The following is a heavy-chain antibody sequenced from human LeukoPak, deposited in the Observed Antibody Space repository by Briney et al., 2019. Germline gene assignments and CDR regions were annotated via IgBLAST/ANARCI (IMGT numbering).Heavy chain of an antibody. CDR1: GFILSNYG. Sequence: PGGSLRLSCAASGFILSNYGMSWVRQAPGKGLEWVAHIKQDGSERFYMDSVKGRFTISRDNAKNSLHLQMNSLRAEDTGVFYCARGIDYGWFDPWGQGTLVTVSS. CDR3: ARGIDYGWFDP. J-gene: IGHJ5*02. CDR2: IKQDGSER. V-gene: IGHV3-7*01. D-gene: IGHD4-17*01.